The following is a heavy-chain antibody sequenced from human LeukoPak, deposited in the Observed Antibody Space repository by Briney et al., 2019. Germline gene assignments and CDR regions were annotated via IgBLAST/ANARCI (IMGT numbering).Heavy chain of an antibody. CDR1: GGTFSSYA. CDR2: INAGNGDT. V-gene: IGHV1-3*01. D-gene: IGHD6-19*01. J-gene: IGHJ4*02. CDR3: ARAVAGFDY. Sequence: ASVKVSCKASGGTFSSYAISWVRQAPGQRLEWMGWINAGNGDTKYSQKFQGRVTITRDTSASTAYMELSSLRSEDTAVYYCARAVAGFDYWGQGTLVTVSS.